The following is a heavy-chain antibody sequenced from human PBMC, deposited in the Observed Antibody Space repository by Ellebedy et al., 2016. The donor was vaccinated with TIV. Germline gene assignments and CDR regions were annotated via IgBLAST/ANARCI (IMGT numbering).Heavy chain of an antibody. Sequence: SETLSLTXAVYGGSFSGYYWSWIRQPPGKGLEWIGEINHSGSTNYNPSLKSRVTISVDTSKNQFSLKLSSVTAADTAVYYCAREPKTGYSSGLDYWGQGTLVTVSS. CDR3: AREPKTGYSSGLDY. V-gene: IGHV4-34*01. D-gene: IGHD6-19*01. CDR2: INHSGST. CDR1: GGSFSGYY. J-gene: IGHJ4*02.